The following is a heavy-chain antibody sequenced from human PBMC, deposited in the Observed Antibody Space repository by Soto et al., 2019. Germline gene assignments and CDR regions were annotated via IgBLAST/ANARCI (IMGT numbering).Heavy chain of an antibody. Sequence: GGSLRLSCVASGFTFSSYSMNWVRQAPGKGLEWVSYISSSGSSRYYADSVKGRFTISRDNAKNTLYLQMNSLRAEDTAVYYCAKDIAARPLYYFDYWGQGTLVTVSS. CDR3: AKDIAARPLYYFDY. CDR1: GFTFSSYS. D-gene: IGHD6-6*01. CDR2: ISSSGSSR. J-gene: IGHJ4*02. V-gene: IGHV3-48*01.